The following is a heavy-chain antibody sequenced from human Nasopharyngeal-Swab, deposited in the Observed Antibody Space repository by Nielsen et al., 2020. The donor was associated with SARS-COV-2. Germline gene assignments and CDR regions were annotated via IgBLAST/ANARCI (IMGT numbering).Heavy chain of an antibody. CDR2: ITQDGSEK. Sequence: GESLKISCAASGITFSRYWMSWVRQAPGKGLEWVANITQDGSEKYYVDSVKGRFTISRDNAKNSLYLQMNSLRAEDTAVYYCARGPGSWYSLDYWAREPWSPSPQ. CDR1: GITFSRYW. V-gene: IGHV3-7*01. D-gene: IGHD6-13*01. CDR3: ARGPGSWYSLDY. J-gene: IGHJ4*02.